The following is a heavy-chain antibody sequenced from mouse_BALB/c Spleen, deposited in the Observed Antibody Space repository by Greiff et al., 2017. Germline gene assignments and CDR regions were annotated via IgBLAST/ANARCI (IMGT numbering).Heavy chain of an antibody. Sequence: EVKLMESGGGLVQPGGSLKLSCAASGFTFSSYGMSWVRQTPDKRLELVATINSNGGSTYYPDSVKGRFTISRDNAKNTLYLQMSSLKSEDTAMYYCASHYGIYAMDYWGQGTSVTVSS. CDR3: ASHYGIYAMDY. CDR2: INSNGGST. V-gene: IGHV5-6-3*01. CDR1: GFTFSSYG. J-gene: IGHJ4*01. D-gene: IGHD2-1*01.